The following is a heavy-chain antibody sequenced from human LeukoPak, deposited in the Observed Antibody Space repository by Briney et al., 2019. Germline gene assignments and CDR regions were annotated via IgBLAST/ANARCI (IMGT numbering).Heavy chain of an antibody. D-gene: IGHD6-13*01. Sequence: SETLSLTCTVSGDSISSGSYLWGWIRLPPGKALEWIGDHYYNGVTSYNPSLKSRVTISVDTSTNQFSLILTSVTAADTAVYYCARRQYGSSRADHWGQGTLVTVSS. CDR1: GDSISSGSYL. CDR3: ARRQYGSSRADH. J-gene: IGHJ4*02. CDR2: HYYNGVT. V-gene: IGHV4-39*01.